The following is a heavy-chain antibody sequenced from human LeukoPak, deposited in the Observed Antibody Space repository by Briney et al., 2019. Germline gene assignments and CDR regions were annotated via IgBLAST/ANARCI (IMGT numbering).Heavy chain of an antibody. J-gene: IGHJ4*02. CDR1: GGSISSSSYY. D-gene: IGHD6-13*01. CDR3: ARHLYSSTSLDY. V-gene: IGHV4-39*01. Sequence: NSSETLSLTCTVSGGSISSSSYYWGWIRQPPGKGLEWIGSICYSGSTYYNPSLKSRVTISVDTSKNQFSLKLSSVTAADTAVYYCARHLYSSTSLDYWGQGTLVTVSS. CDR2: ICYSGST.